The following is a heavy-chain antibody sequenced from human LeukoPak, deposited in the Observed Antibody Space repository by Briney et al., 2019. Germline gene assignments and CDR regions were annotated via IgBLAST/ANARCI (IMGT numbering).Heavy chain of an antibody. J-gene: IGHJ6*03. CDR3: AKDQYCSSTSCYRVYMDV. CDR2: INSDGNSR. CDR1: GFTFSSYW. D-gene: IGHD2-2*01. Sequence: GGSLRLSCAASGFTFSSYWMHWVRQAPGKGLVWVSRINSDGNSRSYADSVKGRFTISRDNAKNTLYLQMNSLRAEDTAVYYCAKDQYCSSTSCYRVYMDVWGKGITVTVSS. V-gene: IGHV3-74*01.